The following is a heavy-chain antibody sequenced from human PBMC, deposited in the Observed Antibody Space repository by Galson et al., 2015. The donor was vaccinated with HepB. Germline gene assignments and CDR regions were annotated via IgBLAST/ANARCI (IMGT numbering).Heavy chain of an antibody. D-gene: IGHD6-25*01. CDR2: ICIGYSII. Sequence: SLRLSCAASGFTFSDYCMSWIRQVPGKGLEWVSYICIGYSIIYYADSVKGRFTISNDNVKNSLYLQMNILRAEDTAVYFCARAALGWFDPWGQGTLVTVSS. CDR1: GFTFSDYC. V-gene: IGHV3-11*01. CDR3: ARAALGWFDP. J-gene: IGHJ5*02.